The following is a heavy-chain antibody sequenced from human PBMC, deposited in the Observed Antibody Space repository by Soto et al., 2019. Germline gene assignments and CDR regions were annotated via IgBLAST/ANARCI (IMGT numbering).Heavy chain of an antibody. Sequence: PGGSLRLSCAASGFTFNTYAMHWVRQAPGKGLEWVAVISHDGSNKYYADSVKGRFTISRDNSKNTLYLQMSSLRAEDTAVYYCARRYKDGRRDCISTSCLFDPWGQGTLVTVSS. CDR3: ARRYKDGRRDCISTSCLFDP. CDR2: ISHDGSNK. V-gene: IGHV3-30-3*01. J-gene: IGHJ5*02. CDR1: GFTFNTYA. D-gene: IGHD2-2*01.